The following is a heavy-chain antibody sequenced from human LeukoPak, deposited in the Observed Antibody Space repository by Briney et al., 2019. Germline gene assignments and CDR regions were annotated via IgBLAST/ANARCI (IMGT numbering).Heavy chain of an antibody. V-gene: IGHV3-30*03. D-gene: IGHD6-6*01. CDR1: GFTFSSYS. CDR3: ARGRAARPPDY. Sequence: GGSLRLSCAASGFTFSSYSMNWVRQAPGKGLEWVAVISYDGSNKYYADSVKGRFTISRDNSKNTLYLQMNSLRAEDTAVYYCARGRAARPPDYWGQGTLVTVSS. CDR2: ISYDGSNK. J-gene: IGHJ4*02.